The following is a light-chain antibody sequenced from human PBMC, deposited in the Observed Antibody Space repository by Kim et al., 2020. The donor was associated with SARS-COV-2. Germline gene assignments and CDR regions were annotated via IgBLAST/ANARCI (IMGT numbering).Light chain of an antibody. J-gene: IGKJ4*01. CDR3: QQADNFPPT. Sequence: ASVGDGVTNTCRSRPGIDNFLALYQQKPGIAPKLLIYAASTLHTGVPSRLSVSGSGTDFSLTICSLQPEDFATYNCQQADNFPPTFGGGTKVDSK. CDR2: AAS. V-gene: IGKV1D-12*01. CDR1: PGIDNF.